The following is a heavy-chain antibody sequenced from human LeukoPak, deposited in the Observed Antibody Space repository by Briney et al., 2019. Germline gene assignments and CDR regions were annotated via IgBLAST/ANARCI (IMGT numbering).Heavy chain of an antibody. D-gene: IGHD3-9*01. Sequence: PSETLSLTCAVYGGSFSGYYWSWIRQPPGKGLEWIGEINHSGSTNYNPSLKSRVTISVDTSKNQFSLKLSSVTAADTAVYYCARGDISSPSLDYWGQGTLVTVSS. CDR2: INHSGST. J-gene: IGHJ4*02. CDR1: GGSFSGYY. V-gene: IGHV4-34*01. CDR3: ARGDISSPSLDY.